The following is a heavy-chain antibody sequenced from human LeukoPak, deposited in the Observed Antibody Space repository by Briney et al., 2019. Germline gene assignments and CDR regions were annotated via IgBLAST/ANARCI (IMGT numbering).Heavy chain of an antibody. CDR2: IYTSGST. V-gene: IGHV4-4*09. D-gene: IGHD5-24*01. Sequence: PSETLSLTCTVSGGSISSYYWSWIRQPPGKGLEWIGYIYTSGSTNYNPSLKSRDSISVDTSKNQFSLKLSSVTAADTAVYYCARRATIFPYNWFDPWGQGTLVTVSS. J-gene: IGHJ5*02. CDR3: ARRATIFPYNWFDP. CDR1: GGSISSYY.